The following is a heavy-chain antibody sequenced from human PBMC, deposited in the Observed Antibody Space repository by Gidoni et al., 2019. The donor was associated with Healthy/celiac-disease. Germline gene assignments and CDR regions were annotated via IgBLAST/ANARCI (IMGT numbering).Heavy chain of an antibody. D-gene: IGHD2-15*01. V-gene: IGHV3-43*02. J-gene: IGHJ4*02. CDR3: AKDKGGYWDY. CDR2: ISGDGGST. CDR1: GFTFDDYA. Sequence: EVQLVESGGGVVQPGGSLRPSCSATGFTFDDYAMHWVRQAPGKGLEWVYLISGDGGSTYYAGSVKGRFNISRDNSKNSLYLQMNILRTEDTALYYCAKDKGGYWDYWGQGTLVTVSS.